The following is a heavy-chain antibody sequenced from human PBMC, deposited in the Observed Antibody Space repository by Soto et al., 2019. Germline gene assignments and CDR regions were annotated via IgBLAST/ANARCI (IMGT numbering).Heavy chain of an antibody. CDR1: GFKFSDYW. Sequence: GGSLRLSCAASGFKFSDYWMSWVRQAPGKGLEWVGDIKHDTSEAHYADSVKGRFTITRDNIKNFLFLQMNGLRSDDTASYYCARDGLLFSGPYRPSRFDYWGLGTLVTVSS. CDR2: IKHDTSEA. V-gene: IGHV3-7*03. CDR3: ARDGLLFSGPYRPSRFDY. D-gene: IGHD3-16*02. J-gene: IGHJ4*02.